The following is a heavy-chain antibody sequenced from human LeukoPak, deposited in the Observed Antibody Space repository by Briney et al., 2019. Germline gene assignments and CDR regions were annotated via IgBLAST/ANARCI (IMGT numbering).Heavy chain of an antibody. CDR2: IYYSGST. CDR3: ARALSRYFDY. CDR1: GGSISSSSYY. Sequence: SETLSLTCTVSGGSISSSSYYWGWIRQPPGKGLEWIGSIYYSGSTYYNPSLKSRVTISVDTSKNQFSLKLSSVTAADTAVYYCARALSRYFDYWGQGTLVTVSS. J-gene: IGHJ4*02. V-gene: IGHV4-39*07.